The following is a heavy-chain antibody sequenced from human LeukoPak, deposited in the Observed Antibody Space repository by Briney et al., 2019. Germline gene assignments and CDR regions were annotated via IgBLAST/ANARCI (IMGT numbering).Heavy chain of an antibody. CDR3: ARDPKFTMVRGAHPFNWFDP. CDR2: INSDGSST. Sequence: GGSLRLSCAASGFTFSSYWMHWVRQAPGKGLVWVSRINSDGSSTIYADSVKGRFTISRDNAKNTLYLQMNSLRAEDTAVYYCARDPKFTMVRGAHPFNWFDPWGQGTLVTVSS. CDR1: GFTFSSYW. J-gene: IGHJ5*02. D-gene: IGHD3-10*01. V-gene: IGHV3-74*01.